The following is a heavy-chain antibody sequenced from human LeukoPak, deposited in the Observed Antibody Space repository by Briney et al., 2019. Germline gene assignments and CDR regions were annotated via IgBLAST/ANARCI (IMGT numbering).Heavy chain of an antibody. CDR2: IYTSGST. V-gene: IGHV4-61*02. CDR3: ARGSRWSGYLNY. CDR1: GGSISSGGYY. Sequence: SQTLSLTCTVSGGSISSGGYYWRWIRQPAGKGLEWIGRIYTSGSTNYNPSLKIRFTISVDTSKNQSSLKLSSVTAADTAVYYCARGSRWSGYLNYWGQGTLVIVSS. J-gene: IGHJ4*02. D-gene: IGHD3-3*01.